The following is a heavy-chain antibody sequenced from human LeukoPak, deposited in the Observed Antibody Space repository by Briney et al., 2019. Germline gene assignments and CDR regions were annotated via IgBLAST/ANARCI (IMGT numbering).Heavy chain of an antibody. D-gene: IGHD4-17*01. Sequence: GGSLRLSCATSGFTFSKYTLIWVRQAPGRGLQWVSAITGSGAVTYYEDSVKGRFTISRDNSKNTLYLQMSSLRVEDTAIYYCAKDPNGDYLGAFDSWGQGTMVTVSS. J-gene: IGHJ3*02. CDR1: GFTFSKYT. V-gene: IGHV3-23*01. CDR2: ITGSGAVT. CDR3: AKDPNGDYLGAFDS.